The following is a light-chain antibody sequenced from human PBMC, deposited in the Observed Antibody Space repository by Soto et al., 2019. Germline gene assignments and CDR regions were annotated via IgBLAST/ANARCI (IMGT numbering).Light chain of an antibody. J-gene: IGKJ2*01. V-gene: IGKV3-11*01. CDR3: QQRSNWPSVYT. CDR2: DSS. Sequence: EIVLTQSPATLSLSPGERDTLSCRASQSVSSYLAWYQQKPGQAPRLLIYDSSKRTTGIPARFSGSGSGSDFTLTISSLEPEDFAFYYCQQRSNWPSVYTFGQGTKLEIK. CDR1: QSVSSY.